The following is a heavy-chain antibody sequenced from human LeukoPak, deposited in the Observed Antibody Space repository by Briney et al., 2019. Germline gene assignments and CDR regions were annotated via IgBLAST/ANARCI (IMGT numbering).Heavy chain of an antibody. CDR2: ISGSGGST. V-gene: IGHV3-23*01. D-gene: IGHD2-2*01. J-gene: IGHJ4*02. CDR1: GFTFSSYA. CDR3: ARINRGYPVPAALSSFDY. Sequence: PGGSLRLSCAASGFTFSSYAMSWVRQAPGKGLEWVSAISGSGGSTYYADSVKGRFTISRDNSKNTLYLQMNSLRAEDTAVYYCARINRGYPVPAALSSFDYWGQGTLVTVSS.